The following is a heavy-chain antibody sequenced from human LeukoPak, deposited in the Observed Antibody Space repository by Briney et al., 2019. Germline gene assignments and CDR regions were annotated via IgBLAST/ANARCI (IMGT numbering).Heavy chain of an antibody. D-gene: IGHD3-22*01. CDR1: GFTFSSYW. J-gene: IGHJ4*02. V-gene: IGHV3-74*01. Sequence: GGSLRLSCAASGFTFSSYWMHWVRQAPGKGLVWVSRINSDGSSTSYADSVKGRFTISRDNSKNTLYLQMNSLRAEDTAVYYCAKDEIYYDSSGYHWSFDYWGQGTLVTVSS. CDR3: AKDEIYYDSSGYHWSFDY. CDR2: INSDGSST.